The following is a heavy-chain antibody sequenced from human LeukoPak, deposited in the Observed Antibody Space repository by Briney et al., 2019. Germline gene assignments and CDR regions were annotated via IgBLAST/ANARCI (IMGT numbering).Heavy chain of an antibody. CDR2: ISGSGDNT. CDR1: GFTFSSYA. D-gene: IGHD3-22*01. J-gene: IGHJ4*02. V-gene: IGHV3-23*01. CDR3: AKGSYYDSSGSFYFDY. Sequence: GGSLRLSCAASGFTFSSYAMSWVRQAPGKGLEWVSGISGSGDNTYYADSVKGRFTTPRDNSKNTLYVQVNSLGTEDTAAYYCAKGSYYDSSGSFYFDYWGQGTLVTVSS.